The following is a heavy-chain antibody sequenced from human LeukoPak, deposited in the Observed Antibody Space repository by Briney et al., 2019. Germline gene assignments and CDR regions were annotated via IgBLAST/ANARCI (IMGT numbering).Heavy chain of an antibody. CDR2: ISSSGSTI. V-gene: IGHV3-48*03. J-gene: IGHJ4*02. CDR3: ARRYCSSTSCTLDY. CDR1: GFTFSSYE. Sequence: GGSLRLSCAASGFTFSSYEMNWVRQAPGKGREWVSYISSSGSTIYYADSVKGRYTISRDNAKNSLYLQMNSLRAEDTAVYYCARRYCSSTSCTLDYWGQGTLVTVSS. D-gene: IGHD2-2*01.